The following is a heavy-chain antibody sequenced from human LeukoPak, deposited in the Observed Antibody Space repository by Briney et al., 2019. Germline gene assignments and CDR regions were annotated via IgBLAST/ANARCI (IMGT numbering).Heavy chain of an antibody. CDR2: IYYSGST. J-gene: IGHJ6*03. V-gene: IGHV4-59*01. CDR1: GGSISSCY. CDR3: ARVVIVPLGYYMDV. D-gene: IGHD2-15*01. Sequence: KPSETLSLTCTVSGGSISSCYWSWIRQPPGKGLEWIGYIYYSGSTNYNPSLKSRVTISVDTSKNQFSLKLSSVTAADTAVYYCARVVIVPLGYYMDVWGKGTTVTVSS.